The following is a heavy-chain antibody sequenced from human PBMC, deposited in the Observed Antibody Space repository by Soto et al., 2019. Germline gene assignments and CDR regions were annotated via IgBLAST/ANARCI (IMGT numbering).Heavy chain of an antibody. J-gene: IGHJ4*02. Sequence: SETLSLTCAVYGGSFSGYYWSWIRQPPGKGLEWIGEINHSGSTNYNPSLKSRVTISVDTSKNQFSLKLSSVTAADTAVYYCARVKPSDSSSWGREDYWGQGTLVTVSS. CDR3: ARVKPSDSSSWGREDY. D-gene: IGHD6-13*01. V-gene: IGHV4-34*01. CDR2: INHSGST. CDR1: GGSFSGYY.